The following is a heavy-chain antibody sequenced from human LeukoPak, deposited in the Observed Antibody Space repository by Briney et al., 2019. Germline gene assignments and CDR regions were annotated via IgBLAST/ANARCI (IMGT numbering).Heavy chain of an antibody. CDR3: ARDGLGCSSTSCPFDY. CDR1: GYTFTSYG. CDR2: ISAYNGNT. D-gene: IGHD2-2*01. J-gene: IGHJ4*02. Sequence: ASVKVSCKASGYTFTSYGISWVRQAPGQGLEWMGWISAYNGNTNYAQKLQGRVTMTTDTSTSTAYMELRSLRSDDTAVYYRARDGLGCSSTSCPFDYWGQGTLVAVSS. V-gene: IGHV1-18*01.